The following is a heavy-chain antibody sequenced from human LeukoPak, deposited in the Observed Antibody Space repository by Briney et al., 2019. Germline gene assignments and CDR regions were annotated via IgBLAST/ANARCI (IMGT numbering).Heavy chain of an antibody. V-gene: IGHV4-59*12. D-gene: IGHD3-22*01. CDR3: ASSSGYYYLNWFDP. CDR1: GGSISSYY. J-gene: IGHJ5*02. CDR2: IYYSGST. Sequence: SETLSLTCTVSGGSISSYYWSWIRQPPGKGLEWIGYIYYSGSTNYNPSLKSRVTISVDTPKNQFSLKLSSVTAADTAVYYCASSSGYYYLNWFDPWGQGTLVTVSS.